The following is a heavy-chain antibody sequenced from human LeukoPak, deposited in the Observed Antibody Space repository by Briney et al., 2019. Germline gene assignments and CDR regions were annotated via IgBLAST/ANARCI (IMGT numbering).Heavy chain of an antibody. D-gene: IGHD2-15*01. J-gene: IGHJ3*02. V-gene: IGHV3-49*04. CDR1: GFTFGKYW. Sequence: GGSLRLSCVASGFTFGKYWMSWVRQAPGKGLEWVGFIRSKAYGGTTEYAASVKGRFTISRDDSKSIAYLQMNSLKTEDTAVYYCTRVGFRGSDAFDIWGQGTMVTVSS. CDR3: TRVGFRGSDAFDI. CDR2: IRSKAYGGTT.